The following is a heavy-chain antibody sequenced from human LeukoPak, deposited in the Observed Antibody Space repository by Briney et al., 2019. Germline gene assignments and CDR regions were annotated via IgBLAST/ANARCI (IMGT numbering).Heavy chain of an antibody. D-gene: IGHD4-23*01. Sequence: ASVKVSCKASGYFFRDYYMHWVRQAPGQGLEWMGFINPSSGDSNYAQKFQGRVTMTSDTSISTAYLELNRLRTDDTATYFCARDVHDYGGNSGFDYWGQGSLVIVSS. V-gene: IGHV1-2*02. CDR1: GYFFRDYY. CDR3: ARDVHDYGGNSGFDY. J-gene: IGHJ4*01. CDR2: INPSSGDS.